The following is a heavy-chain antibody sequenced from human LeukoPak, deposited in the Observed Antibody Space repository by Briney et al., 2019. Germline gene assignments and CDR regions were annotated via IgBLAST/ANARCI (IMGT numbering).Heavy chain of an antibody. CDR2: IHYSGST. D-gene: IGHD3-22*01. J-gene: IGHJ6*02. CDR3: ATSIVVGDGMDV. CDR1: GGSISSGDYY. Sequence: PSQTLSLTCTVSGGSISSGDYYWSWLRQPPGTDLEWIGYIHYSGSTYYNPSLKSRVTISVDTSKNQFSLKLSSVTAADTAVYYCATSIVVGDGMDVWGQGTTVTVSS. V-gene: IGHV4-30-4*01.